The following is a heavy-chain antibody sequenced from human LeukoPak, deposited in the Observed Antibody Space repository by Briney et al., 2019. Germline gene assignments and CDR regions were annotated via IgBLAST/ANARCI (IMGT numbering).Heavy chain of an antibody. J-gene: IGHJ6*03. CDR2: IYYSGST. Sequence: PSETLSLTCTVSGGSISSYYWSWIRQPPGKGLEWIGYIYYSGSTNYNPSLKSRVTISVDTSKNQFSLKLSSVTAADTAVYYCARGSSTSSYTAVDYYYMDVWGKGTTVTVSS. V-gene: IGHV4-59*01. D-gene: IGHD2-2*02. CDR3: ARGSSTSSYTAVDYYYMDV. CDR1: GGSISSYY.